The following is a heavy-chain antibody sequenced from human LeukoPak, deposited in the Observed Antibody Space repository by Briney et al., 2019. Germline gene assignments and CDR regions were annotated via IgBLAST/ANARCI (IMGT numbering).Heavy chain of an antibody. CDR1: GFTFSSYS. V-gene: IGHV3-48*01. CDR3: ARADYYDNAFDI. Sequence: GGSLRLSCAASGFTFSSYSMNWVRQAPGKGLEWVSYISSSSSTIYYADSVKGRFTISRDNAKNSLYLQMNSLRAEDTAVYYCARADYYDNAFDIWGQGTMVTASS. D-gene: IGHD3-22*01. CDR2: ISSSSSTI. J-gene: IGHJ3*02.